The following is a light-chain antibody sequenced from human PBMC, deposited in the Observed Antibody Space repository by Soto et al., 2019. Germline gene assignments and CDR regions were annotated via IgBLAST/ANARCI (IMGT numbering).Light chain of an antibody. CDR3: AAWDDSLHGVV. CDR2: SNS. CDR1: SSNIGSNT. Sequence: QSVLTQPPSSSGTPGQRVTISCSGSSSNIGSNTVNWYQQLPGTAPKLLINSNSQRPSGVPDRFSGSKSGTSASLAISGLQSEDEADYYCAAWDDSLHGVVFGGGTKVTVL. J-gene: IGLJ2*01. V-gene: IGLV1-44*01.